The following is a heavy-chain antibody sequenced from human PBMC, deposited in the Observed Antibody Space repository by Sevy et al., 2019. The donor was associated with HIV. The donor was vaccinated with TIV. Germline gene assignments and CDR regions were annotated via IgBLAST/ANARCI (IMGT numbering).Heavy chain of an antibody. D-gene: IGHD3-10*01. V-gene: IGHV1-18*01. J-gene: IGHJ4*02. Sequence: ASVKVSCKASGYSFSNYGITWVRQAPGQGLEWMGWISGYSGNIRYSQKVQGRLTMTSDTSTSTAYMELTRLKSDDTATYDCARGNPPGGFWGQGTLVTVSS. CDR1: GYSFSNYG. CDR2: ISGYSGNI. CDR3: ARGNPPGGF.